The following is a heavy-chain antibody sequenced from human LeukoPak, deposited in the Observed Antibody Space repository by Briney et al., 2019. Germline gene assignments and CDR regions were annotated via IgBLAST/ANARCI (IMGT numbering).Heavy chain of an antibody. V-gene: IGHV1-2*02. CDR2: INPNSGDT. CDR1: GFTFTDYY. D-gene: IGHD3-10*01. J-gene: IGHJ5*02. CDR3: ARGDYYGSPKVVAA. Sequence: ASVKVSCKASGFTFTDYYINWVRQAPGQGLEWMGWINPNSGDTNYAQKFQDRVTMTRDTSISTAYIELNLLRSDDTAVYYCARGDYYGSPKVVAAWGQGTLVTVSS.